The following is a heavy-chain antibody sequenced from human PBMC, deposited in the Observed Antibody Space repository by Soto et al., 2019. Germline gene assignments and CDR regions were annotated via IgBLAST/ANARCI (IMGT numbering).Heavy chain of an antibody. J-gene: IGHJ4*02. CDR1: GFNFSGYY. Sequence: PGGSLRLSCAASGFNFSGYYMTWIRQAPGKGLEWISYISTSGRDTEYADSVKGRFLISRDNAKRSLYLQMNSLRVEDTAVYYCARWLEVLTTSDSWGQGTLVTVSS. V-gene: IGHV3-11*06. CDR2: ISTSGRDT. CDR3: ARWLEVLTTSDS. D-gene: IGHD3-22*01.